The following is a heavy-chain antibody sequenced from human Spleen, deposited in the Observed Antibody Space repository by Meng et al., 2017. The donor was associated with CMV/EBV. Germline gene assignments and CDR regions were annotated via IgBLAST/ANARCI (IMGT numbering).Heavy chain of an antibody. V-gene: IGHV5-51*01. CDR2: IYARNSNT. Sequence: SGDSFTDYWIGWVRQMPGKGLEWMGIIYARNSNTRYSASFQGQVTMSADKSISTAYLHWSSLKASDTAMYYCARQSGLYSYALGYGYWGHGTLVTVSS. CDR3: ARQSGLYSYALGYGY. CDR1: GDSFTDYW. J-gene: IGHJ4*01. D-gene: IGHD5-18*01.